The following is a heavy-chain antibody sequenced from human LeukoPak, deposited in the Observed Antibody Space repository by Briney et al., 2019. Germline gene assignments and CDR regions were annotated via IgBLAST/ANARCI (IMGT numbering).Heavy chain of an antibody. J-gene: IGHJ6*03. Sequence: PGGSLRLSCSASAFTFSSYAMSWVRQAPGKGLEWVSGISGSGGSTYYADSVKGRFTISRDNSKNSLYLQMNSLRAEDMAVYYCARSAMFYYYMDVWGKGTTVTISS. D-gene: IGHD3-10*02. CDR1: AFTFSSYA. CDR3: ARSAMFYYYMDV. V-gene: IGHV3-23*01. CDR2: ISGSGGST.